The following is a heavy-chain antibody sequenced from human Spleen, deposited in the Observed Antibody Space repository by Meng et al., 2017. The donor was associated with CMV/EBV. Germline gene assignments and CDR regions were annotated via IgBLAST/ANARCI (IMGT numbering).Heavy chain of an antibody. D-gene: IGHD2-2*02. V-gene: IGHV3-30*02. CDR1: GFTFSSYW. CDR3: AKDLCSSTSCYTEYYYGMDV. J-gene: IGHJ6*02. Sequence: GGSLRLSCAASGFTFSSYWMHWVRQAPGKGLEWVAFIRYDGSNKYYADSVKGRFTISRDNSRNTLYLQMNSLRAEDTAVYYCAKDLCSSTSCYTEYYYGMDVWGQGTTVTVSS. CDR2: IRYDGSNK.